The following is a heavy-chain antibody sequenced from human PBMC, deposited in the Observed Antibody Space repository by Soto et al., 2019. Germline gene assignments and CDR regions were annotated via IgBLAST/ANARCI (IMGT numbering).Heavy chain of an antibody. CDR1: GFTFNTYG. D-gene: IGHD2-15*01. CDR3: ARGDCTGAYCYSWPFNYGVDV. Sequence: VQLVESGGGVVQPGGSLRLSCTTSGFTFNTYGLYWVRQAPGTGLEWVAIIWYDGSNKSYGDSVKGRFTISRDNCKNTLYLQMNSLRAEDTALYYCARGDCTGAYCYSWPFNYGVDVWGQGTTVTVSS. J-gene: IGHJ6*02. V-gene: IGHV3-33*08. CDR2: IWYDGSNK.